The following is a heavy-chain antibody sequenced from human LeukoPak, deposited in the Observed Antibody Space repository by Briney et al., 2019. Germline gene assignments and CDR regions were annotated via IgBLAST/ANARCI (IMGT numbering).Heavy chain of an antibody. J-gene: IGHJ4*02. CDR1: GFTFSNYA. CDR2: IRFDGTNK. D-gene: IGHD2-15*01. CDR3: ARSAYCSGGACYSKTFDY. Sequence: GGSLRLSCAASGFTFSNYAMHWVRQAPGKELEWVALIRFDGTNKYYADSVRGRFTISRDNSKNTLSLQMSSPRAEDTAVYYCARSAYCSGGACYSKTFDYWGQGTLVTVSS. V-gene: IGHV3-30*02.